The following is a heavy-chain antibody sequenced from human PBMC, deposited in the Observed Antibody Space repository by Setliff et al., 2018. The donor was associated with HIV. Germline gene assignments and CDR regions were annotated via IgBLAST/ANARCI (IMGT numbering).Heavy chain of an antibody. J-gene: IGHJ6*02. V-gene: IGHV1-8*03. CDR2: MNPNSGNT. CDR3: ARRETGALYFGTFYYYGMDV. CDR1: GYTFTIYD. Sequence: ASVKVSCKASGYTFTIYDINWVRQATGQGLEWMGWMNPNSGNTGYAQKFQGRVTITRNTSISTAYMELSSLRSEDTAVYYCARRETGALYFGTFYYYGMDVWGQGTTVTVSS. D-gene: IGHD3-10*01.